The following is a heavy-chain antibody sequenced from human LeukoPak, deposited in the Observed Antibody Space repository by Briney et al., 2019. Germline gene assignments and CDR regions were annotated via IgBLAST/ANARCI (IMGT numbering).Heavy chain of an antibody. V-gene: IGHV3-23*01. D-gene: IGHD6-19*01. CDR2: ISGSGGST. Sequence: PGGSLRLSSAASGFTFSSYAMSWVRQAPGKGLEWVSAISGSGGSTYYADSVKGRFTISRDNSKNTLYLQMNSLRAEDTAVYYCAKYSSGWYEGRYYYYGMDVWGQGTTVTVSS. J-gene: IGHJ6*02. CDR1: GFTFSSYA. CDR3: AKYSSGWYEGRYYYYGMDV.